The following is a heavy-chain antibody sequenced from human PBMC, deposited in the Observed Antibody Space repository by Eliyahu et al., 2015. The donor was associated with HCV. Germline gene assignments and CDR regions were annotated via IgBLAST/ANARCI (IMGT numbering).Heavy chain of an antibody. J-gene: IGHJ4*02. CDR3: APYSSKAAK. CDR2: INTDGTST. V-gene: IGHV3-74*01. D-gene: IGHD6-13*01. Sequence: EVQVVQSGVGLVQPGGSLRLSCAAXGFNFSSAWMNWVRXAPGTGLVWVSRINTDGTSTSXADXVKGRFTISRDNAKNTLYLQMDSLSVEDTAVYYCAPYSSKAAKWGQGTLVTVSS. CDR1: GFNFSSAW.